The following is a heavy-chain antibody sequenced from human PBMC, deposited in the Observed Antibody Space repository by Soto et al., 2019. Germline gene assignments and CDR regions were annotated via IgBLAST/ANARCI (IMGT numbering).Heavy chain of an antibody. V-gene: IGHV1-2*04. CDR3: ARDRGYSSRWYWFDP. CDR2: INPNSGGT. J-gene: IGHJ5*02. CDR1: GYTFTGYY. Sequence: GASVKVSCKASGYTFTGYYMHWVRQAPGQGLEWMGWINPNSGGTNYAQKFQGWVTMTRDTSISTAYMELSRLRSDDTAVYYCARDRGYSSRWYWFDPWGQGTLVTVSS. D-gene: IGHD6-13*01.